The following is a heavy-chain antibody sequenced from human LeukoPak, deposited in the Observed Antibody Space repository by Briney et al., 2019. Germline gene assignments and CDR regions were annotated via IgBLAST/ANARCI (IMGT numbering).Heavy chain of an antibody. CDR2: INPNSGGT. V-gene: IGHV1-2*02. Sequence: ASVKVSCKTSGYTFTGYYMHRVRQAPGQGLEWMGWINPNSGGTNYAQKFQGRVTMTRDTSISTAYMELSRLRSDDTAVYYCARDPRGKGTGGVDYWGQGTLVTVSS. J-gene: IGHJ4*02. D-gene: IGHD2-8*02. CDR1: GYTFTGYY. CDR3: ARDPRGKGTGGVDY.